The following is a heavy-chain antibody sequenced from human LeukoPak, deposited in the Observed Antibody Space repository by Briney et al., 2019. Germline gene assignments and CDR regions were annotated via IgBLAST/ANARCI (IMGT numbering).Heavy chain of an antibody. J-gene: IGHJ4*02. CDR3: ATYSSSSNIFDY. Sequence: SETLSLTCTVSGGSISSGGYYWSWIRQHPGKGLEWIGYIYYSGSTYYNPSLESRVTISVDTSKTQFSLKLSSVTAADTAVYYCATYSSSSNIFDYWGQGTLVTVSS. D-gene: IGHD6-6*01. V-gene: IGHV4-31*03. CDR1: GGSISSGGYY. CDR2: IYYSGST.